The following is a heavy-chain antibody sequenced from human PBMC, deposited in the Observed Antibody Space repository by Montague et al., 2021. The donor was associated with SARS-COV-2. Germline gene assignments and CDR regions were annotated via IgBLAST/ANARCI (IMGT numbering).Heavy chain of an antibody. CDR2: IFYKGNT. Sequence: SETLSLTCTVSGGSLNKHYWSWIRKAPGKELEWLGNIFYKGNTNYNVXPWGRVSMSLDTPQNQFSLRLTSLTAADTAVYYCARSISSSGARDNWGQGILVTVS. CDR1: GGSLNKHY. D-gene: IGHD3-22*01. J-gene: IGHJ4*02. CDR3: ARSISSSGARDN. V-gene: IGHV4-59*11.